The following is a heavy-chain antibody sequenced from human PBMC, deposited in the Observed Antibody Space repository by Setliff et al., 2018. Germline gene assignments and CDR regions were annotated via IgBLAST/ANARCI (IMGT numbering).Heavy chain of an antibody. CDR1: GYSFTSYW. V-gene: IGHV5-51*01. D-gene: IGHD3-22*01. Sequence: PGESLKISCKGSGYSFTSYWIGWVRQMPGKGLERMGIIYPGDSDTRYSPSFQGQVTISADKSISTAYLQWSSLKASDTAMYYCARQARGYYYDSSGYYRASPGYYYMDVWGKGTTVTVSS. CDR3: ARQARGYYYDSSGYYRASPGYYYMDV. CDR2: IYPGDSDT. J-gene: IGHJ6*03.